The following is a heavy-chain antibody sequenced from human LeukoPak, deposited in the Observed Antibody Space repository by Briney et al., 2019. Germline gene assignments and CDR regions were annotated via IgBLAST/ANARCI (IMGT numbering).Heavy chain of an antibody. CDR2: ISGSGGST. CDR1: GFTFSSYG. CDR3: ARVAAATFDY. V-gene: IGHV3-23*01. Sequence: PGGSLRLSCAASGFTFSSYGMSWVRQAPGKGLEWVSAISGSGGSTYYADSVKGRFTISRDNAKNSLYLQMNSLRAEDTAVYYCARVAAATFDYWGQGTLVTVSS. J-gene: IGHJ4*02. D-gene: IGHD6-13*01.